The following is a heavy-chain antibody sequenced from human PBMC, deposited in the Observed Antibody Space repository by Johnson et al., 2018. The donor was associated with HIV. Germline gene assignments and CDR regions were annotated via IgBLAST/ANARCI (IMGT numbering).Heavy chain of an antibody. D-gene: IGHD1-26*01. J-gene: IGHJ3*02. CDR3: ARELRGAQNDAFDI. CDR1: GFTFSSYD. Sequence: VQLVESGGGVVRPGGSLRLSCAASGFTFSSYDMHWVRQATGKGLEWVSAIGTAGDTYYPGSVQGRFTISRENAKNSLSLQMNSLRAGDTAVYYCARELRGAQNDAFDIWGQGTMVTVSS. V-gene: IGHV3-13*01. CDR2: IGTAGDT.